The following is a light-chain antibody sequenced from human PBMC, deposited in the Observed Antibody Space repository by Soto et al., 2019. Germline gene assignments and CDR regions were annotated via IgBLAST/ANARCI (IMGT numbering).Light chain of an antibody. Sequence: EIVLTQSPGTLSLSPGERATLSCRASQSVGSSYLAWYQQKPGQAPRLLIYGASSRATGIPDRFSGSGSGTDFTLTISRLEPEDFAVYYCQQDGSSPETFGKGTKV. CDR2: GAS. V-gene: IGKV3-20*01. CDR1: QSVGSSY. CDR3: QQDGSSPET. J-gene: IGKJ1*01.